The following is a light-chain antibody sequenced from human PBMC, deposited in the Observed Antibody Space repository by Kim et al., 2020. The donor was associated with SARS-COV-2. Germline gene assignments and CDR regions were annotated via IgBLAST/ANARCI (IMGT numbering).Light chain of an antibody. CDR2: DAS. CDR1: QNIRTD. V-gene: IGKV3-15*01. J-gene: IGKJ5*01. CDR3: QQYYYWRA. Sequence: SVSPGESVPRSCRASQNIRTDLAWYQQKPGQVPRVLIYDASTRAAGIPARFSGSGSGTEFTLTIASLQSEDSAVYYCQQYYYWRAFGQGTRLDIK.